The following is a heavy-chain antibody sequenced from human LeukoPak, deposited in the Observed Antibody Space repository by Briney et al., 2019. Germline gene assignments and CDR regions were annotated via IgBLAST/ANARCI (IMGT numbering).Heavy chain of an antibody. D-gene: IGHD5-24*01. V-gene: IGHV3-53*01. CDR3: ARDRVTRGYNYGIPLYGLDV. Sequence: GGSLRLSRAASGFTVSSSYMMWVRQAARKELQGHAGVFIYTSTYYTVSVKGRFTISRDNSKNALYLQMNSLRGDGTAVYYCARDRVTRGYNYGIPLYGLDVWGQGTTVTASS. CDR2: VFIYTST. J-gene: IGHJ6*02. CDR1: GFTVSSSY.